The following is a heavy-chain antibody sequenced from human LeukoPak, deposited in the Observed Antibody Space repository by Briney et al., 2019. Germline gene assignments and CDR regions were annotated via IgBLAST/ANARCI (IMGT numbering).Heavy chain of an antibody. CDR2: ISSSSSTI. CDR3: ARGVDTAHYYYYYMDV. Sequence: GGSLRLSCAASGFTFSSYSMNWVRQAPGKGLEWVSYISSSSSTIYYADSVKGRFTISRDNAKNSLYLQMNSLRAEDTAVYYCARGVDTAHYYYYYMDVWGKGTTVTVSS. V-gene: IGHV3-48*01. D-gene: IGHD5-18*01. J-gene: IGHJ6*03. CDR1: GFTFSSYS.